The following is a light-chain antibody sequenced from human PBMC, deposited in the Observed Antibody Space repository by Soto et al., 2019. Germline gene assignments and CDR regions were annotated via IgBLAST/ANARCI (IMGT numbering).Light chain of an antibody. J-gene: IGKJ4*01. V-gene: IGKV3-11*01. Sequence: VLTQSPATLSLSPGESATLSCRASQSVFTYLAWFQQKPGQAPRLLIYDASNRATGIPARFSGSGSGTDSTLTISSLEPEDFAVYYCQQRYSWPPLTFGGGTKVEFK. CDR3: QQRYSWPPLT. CDR1: QSVFTY. CDR2: DAS.